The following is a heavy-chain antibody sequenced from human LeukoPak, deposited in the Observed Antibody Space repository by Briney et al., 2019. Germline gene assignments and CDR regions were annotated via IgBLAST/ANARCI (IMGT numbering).Heavy chain of an antibody. CDR3: ASHQWGYYYDSSGYWEV. CDR1: GYTFTSYG. CDR2: IIAYNGNT. V-gene: IGHV1-18*01. J-gene: IGHJ4*02. D-gene: IGHD3-22*01. Sequence: ASVKVTCKASGYTFTSYGISWVRQAPGQGLEWMGWIIAYNGNTNYAQKLQGRVTMTTDTSTSTAYMELRSLRSDDTAVYYCASHQWGYYYDSSGYWEVWGQGTLVIVSS.